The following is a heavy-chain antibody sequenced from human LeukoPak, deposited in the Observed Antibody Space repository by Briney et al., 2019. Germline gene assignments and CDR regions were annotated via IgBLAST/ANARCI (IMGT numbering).Heavy chain of an antibody. J-gene: IGHJ4*02. CDR2: MNPNSGNT. CDR1: GYTFTSYD. CDR3: ARGRWRKGDGYNYYFDY. Sequence: HWASVKVSCKASGYTFTSYDINWVRQATEQGLEWMGWMNPNSGNTGYAQKFQGRVTMTRNTSISTAYMELSSLRSEDTAVYYCARGRWRKGDGYNYYFDYWGQGTLVTVSS. D-gene: IGHD5-24*01. V-gene: IGHV1-8*01.